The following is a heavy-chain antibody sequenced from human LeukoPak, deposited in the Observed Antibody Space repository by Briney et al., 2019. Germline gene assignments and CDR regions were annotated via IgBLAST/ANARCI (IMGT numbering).Heavy chain of an antibody. CDR3: ARTEDYYFNYMDV. Sequence: SETLSLTCTVSGGSINSLVYYWGWVRQSPGVGLEWIGIISQSGNTYLNPSLKSRLTMSVDTSKNHFSLNLTSVTAADTAVYLCARTEDYYFNYMDVWGKGTTVTVSS. J-gene: IGHJ6*03. V-gene: IGHV4-39*07. CDR2: ISQSGNT. CDR1: GGSINSLVYY.